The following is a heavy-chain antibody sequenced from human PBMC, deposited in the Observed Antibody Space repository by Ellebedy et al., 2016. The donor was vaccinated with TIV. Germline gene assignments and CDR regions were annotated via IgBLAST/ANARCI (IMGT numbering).Heavy chain of an antibody. V-gene: IGHV3-74*01. J-gene: IGHJ2*01. CDR1: GFTFSKYW. D-gene: IGHD6-19*01. Sequence: PGGSLRLSCAASGFTFSKYWMHWVRQAPGKGPVWVSRINSDGSSTSYADSVKGRFTISRDNAKNTLYLQMNSLRAEDTDVYYCARAGSSGWEAYFDLWGRGTLVTVSS. CDR3: ARAGSSGWEAYFDL. CDR2: INSDGSST.